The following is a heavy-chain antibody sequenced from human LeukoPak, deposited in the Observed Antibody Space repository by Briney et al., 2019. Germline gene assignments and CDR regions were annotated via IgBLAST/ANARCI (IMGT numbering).Heavy chain of an antibody. CDR1: GFMFSDYF. Sequence: GGSLRLSCAASGFMFSDYFMSWIRQAPGKELEWISYISSNSKYTKHADSVKGRFTISRDNAKKSLYLQMNSLRAEDTAVYYCARDNGNKYYFDYWGQETLVTVSS. CDR2: ISSNSKYT. J-gene: IGHJ4*02. CDR3: ARDNGNKYYFDY. V-gene: IGHV3-11*05. D-gene: IGHD2-8*01.